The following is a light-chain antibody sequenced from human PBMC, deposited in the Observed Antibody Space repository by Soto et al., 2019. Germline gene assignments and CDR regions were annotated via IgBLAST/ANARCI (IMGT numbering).Light chain of an antibody. Sequence: ATQMTQSPSSLSASVGDRVTIACRASQGIRTELGWYQQKAGEAPKLLIYAASTLQSGVPPRFSGSGSGTDFTLTISSLHPEDFATYYCLQDYDYPRTFGQGTKVEMK. J-gene: IGKJ1*01. CDR1: QGIRTE. CDR3: LQDYDYPRT. V-gene: IGKV1-6*01. CDR2: AAS.